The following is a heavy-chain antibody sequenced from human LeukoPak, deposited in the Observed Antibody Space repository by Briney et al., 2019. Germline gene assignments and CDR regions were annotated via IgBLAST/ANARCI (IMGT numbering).Heavy chain of an antibody. D-gene: IGHD3-10*01. Sequence: SETLSLTCTVSGGSISSYYWSWIRQPPGKGLEWIGYIYYSGSTNYNPSLKSRVTISVVTSKNQFSLKLSSVTAADTAVYYCARQYYYGSGSYYDLWGQGTLVTVSS. V-gene: IGHV4-59*01. CDR2: IYYSGST. J-gene: IGHJ4*02. CDR3: ARQYYYGSGSYYDL. CDR1: GGSISSYY.